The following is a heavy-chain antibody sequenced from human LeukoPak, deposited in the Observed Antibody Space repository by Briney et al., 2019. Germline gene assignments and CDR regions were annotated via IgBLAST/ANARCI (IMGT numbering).Heavy chain of an antibody. CDR2: ISSSGSTI. V-gene: IGHV3-48*03. J-gene: IGHJ3*02. CDR1: GRIHSRYE. D-gene: IGHD6-6*01. CDR3: ARVPKAARRAFDI. Sequence: GGSLRLSCAASGRIHSRYEVNCVRQAPGKGLEWVSYISSSGSTIYYADSVKGRFTISRDNAKNSLYLQMNSLRAEDTAVYYCARVPKAARRAFDIWGQGTMVTVYS.